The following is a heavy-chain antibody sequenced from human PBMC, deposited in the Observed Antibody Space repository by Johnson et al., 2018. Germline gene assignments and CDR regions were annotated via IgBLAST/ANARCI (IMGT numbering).Heavy chain of an antibody. Sequence: VQLVQSGGGLVQXGGSXRLXCAASGFTFSSYWMSWVRQAPGTGLEWVANIKQDGSEKYYVDSVKGRFTISRDNAKNSLYRQRNRLRAEDTAVYYCEGSGVRWLQLWYWFYPWGQGTLVTVSS. CDR1: GFTFSSYW. D-gene: IGHD5-24*01. CDR3: EGSGVRWLQLWYWFYP. J-gene: IGHJ5*02. V-gene: IGHV3-7*01. CDR2: IKQDGSEK.